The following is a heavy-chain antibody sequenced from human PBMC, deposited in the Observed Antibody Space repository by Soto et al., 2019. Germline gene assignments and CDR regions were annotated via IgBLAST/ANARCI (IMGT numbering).Heavy chain of an antibody. CDR3: ARPGGGYCSSTSCWSLGFDP. CDR1: GYTFTSYA. Sequence: ASVKVSCKASGYTFTSYAMHWVRQAPGQRLEWMGWINAGNGNTKYSQKFQGRVTITRDTSASTAYMELSSLRSEDTAVYYCARPGGGYCSSTSCWSLGFDPWGQGTLVNVSS. J-gene: IGHJ5*02. CDR2: INAGNGNT. D-gene: IGHD2-2*01. V-gene: IGHV1-3*01.